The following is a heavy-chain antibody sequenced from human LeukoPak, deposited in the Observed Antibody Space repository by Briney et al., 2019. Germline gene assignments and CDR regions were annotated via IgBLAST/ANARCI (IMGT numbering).Heavy chain of an antibody. CDR2: INHSGST. CDR3: ARGGWNKFDY. V-gene: IGHV4-34*01. CDR1: GGSISSYY. J-gene: IGHJ4*02. Sequence: SETLCLTCTVSGGSISSYYWSWIRQPPGKGLEWIGEINHSGSTNYNPSLKSRVTISVDTSKNQFSLKLSSVTAADTAVYYCARGGWNKFDYWGQGTLVTVSS. D-gene: IGHD1-1*01.